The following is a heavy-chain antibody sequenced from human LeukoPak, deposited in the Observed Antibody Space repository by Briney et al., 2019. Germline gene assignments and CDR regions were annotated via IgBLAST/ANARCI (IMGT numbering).Heavy chain of an antibody. V-gene: IGHV1-2*02. CDR3: ARVEEAKIWFGELLPQHPDY. Sequence: ASVKVSCKASGYTFTVYFMHWMRQAPGQGLEWMGWINPNSGGTNYAQKFQGRVTMTRDTSISTAYMELRSLRSDDTAVYYCARVEEAKIWFGELLPQHPDYWGQGTLVTVSS. CDR2: INPNSGGT. CDR1: GYTFTVYF. J-gene: IGHJ4*02. D-gene: IGHD3-10*01.